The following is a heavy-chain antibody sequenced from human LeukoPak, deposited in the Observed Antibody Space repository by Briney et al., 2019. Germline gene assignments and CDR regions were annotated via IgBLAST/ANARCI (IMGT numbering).Heavy chain of an antibody. D-gene: IGHD3-9*01. J-gene: IGHJ6*03. V-gene: IGHV1-18*01. Sequence: ASVKVSCKASGYTFSSYGISWVRQAPGQGLEWVGWIRGDNGNTNYAQKFQGRVTMTTDTSTSTVYMELKSLGSDETAVYYCARGGGVRYFDWLLEDYYYYYYMDVWGKGTTVTVSS. CDR3: ARGGGVRYFDWLLEDYYYYYYMDV. CDR2: IRGDNGNT. CDR1: GYTFSSYG.